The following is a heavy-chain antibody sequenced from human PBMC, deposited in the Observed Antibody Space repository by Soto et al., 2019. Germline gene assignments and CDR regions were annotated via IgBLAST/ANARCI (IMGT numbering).Heavy chain of an antibody. CDR3: ARDWVYYDSSGHRLRKFCIDS. CDR2: IYYSGST. Sequence: SETLSLTCTVSGGSVSSGSYYWSWIRQPPGKGLEWIGYIYYSGSTNYNPSLKSRVTISVDTSKNQFSLKLSSVTAADTAVYYRARDWVYYDSSGHRLRKFCIDSWGQGTLVTVSS. D-gene: IGHD3-22*01. CDR1: GGSVSSGSYY. V-gene: IGHV4-61*01. J-gene: IGHJ5*01.